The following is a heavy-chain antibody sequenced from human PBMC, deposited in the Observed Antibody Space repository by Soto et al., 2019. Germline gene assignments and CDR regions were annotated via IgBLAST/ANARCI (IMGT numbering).Heavy chain of an antibody. D-gene: IGHD2-2*01. CDR3: ASIQLGREKTFAL. CDR1: GFTFRSYS. Sequence: EMQLVESGGDLVQRGGSVRLSCAASGFTFRSYSMNWVRQAPGKGLEWISYISDASRAIYYTDSVKGRFTISRDDAKNALYLQMHGLRDEDTAVYSCASIQLGREKTFALWGQGPRVTVSS. J-gene: IGHJ4*02. V-gene: IGHV3-48*02. CDR2: ISDASRAI.